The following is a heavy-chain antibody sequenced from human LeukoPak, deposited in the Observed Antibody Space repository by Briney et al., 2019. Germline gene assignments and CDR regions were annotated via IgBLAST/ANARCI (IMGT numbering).Heavy chain of an antibody. CDR1: GFTFSSNG. V-gene: IGHV3-30*02. Sequence: GGSLRLSCAASGFTFSSNGMHWVRLAPGEGLEWAAFIRSDGSIKYYPDSVKGRFTISRDNSRNTLYLQLNSLRPEDTAVYYCAKDSYDGNNWYIASWGHGTLVTVSS. D-gene: IGHD6-13*01. CDR3: AKDSYDGNNWYIAS. J-gene: IGHJ5*01. CDR2: IRSDGSIK.